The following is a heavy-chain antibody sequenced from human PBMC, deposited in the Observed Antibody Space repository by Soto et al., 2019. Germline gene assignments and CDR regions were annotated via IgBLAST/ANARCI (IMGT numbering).Heavy chain of an antibody. Sequence: PSETLSLTCSVSGGSISRGDYYWSWIRQPPGKGLEWIGYIFYTGTTYYNPSLKSRITISMDTSKNQFAMRLTLVTAADTDEYHSARVVRFCIRSSCRRRNWFDPSGQRTRVIVSA. J-gene: IGHJ5*02. V-gene: IGHV4-30-4*01. CDR2: IFYTGTT. CDR3: ARVVRFCIRSSCRRRNWFDP. D-gene: IGHD2-2*01. CDR1: GGSISRGDYY.